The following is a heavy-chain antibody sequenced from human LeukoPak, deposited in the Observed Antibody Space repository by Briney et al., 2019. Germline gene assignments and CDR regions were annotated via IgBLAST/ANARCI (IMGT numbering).Heavy chain of an antibody. CDR3: ARSGVRSYAFDY. Sequence: ASVKVSCKASGGTFSSYAISWVRQAPGQGLEWMGGIIPIFGTANHAQKFQGRVTITADESTSTAYMELSSLRSEDTAVYYCARSGVRSYAFDYWGQGTLVTVSS. V-gene: IGHV1-69*13. D-gene: IGHD1-26*01. CDR2: IIPIFGTA. CDR1: GGTFSSYA. J-gene: IGHJ4*02.